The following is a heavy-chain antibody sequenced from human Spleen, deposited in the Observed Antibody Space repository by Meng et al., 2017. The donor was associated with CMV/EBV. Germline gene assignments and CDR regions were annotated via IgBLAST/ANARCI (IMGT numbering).Heavy chain of an antibody. V-gene: IGHV3-21*01. Sequence: ETLSLTCAASGFTISSNYMNWVRQAPGKGLEWVSSISTTSTYIYYADSVKGRFTISRDNAKNSLYLQMDSLRAEDTAVYYCAGFGVAITNGLDVWGQGTTVTVSS. CDR3: AGFGVAITNGLDV. CDR1: GFTISSNY. J-gene: IGHJ6*02. D-gene: IGHD3-3*01. CDR2: ISTTSTYI.